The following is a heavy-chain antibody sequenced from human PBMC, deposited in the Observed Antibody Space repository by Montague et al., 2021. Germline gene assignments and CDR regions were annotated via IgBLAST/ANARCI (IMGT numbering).Heavy chain of an antibody. CDR2: IYHSGST. D-gene: IGHD2-21*02. J-gene: IGHJ6*02. CDR3: ARERSDFDTVDYIYYCMDV. V-gene: IGHV4-59*13. CDR1: GGSISSYY. Sequence: SETLSLTCSVSGGSISSYYRTWIRQSPGKGLEWIGHIYHSGSTDYNPSLKSRVTILVDTSKKQFSLKLNSVTAADTAVYYCARERSDFDTVDYIYYCMDVWGQGTPVTVSS.